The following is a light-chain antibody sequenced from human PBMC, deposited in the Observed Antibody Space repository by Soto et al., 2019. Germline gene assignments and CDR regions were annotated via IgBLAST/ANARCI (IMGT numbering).Light chain of an antibody. J-gene: IGLJ2*01. CDR1: SSNIGAGYD. CDR2: GNS. CDR3: QSYDSSLSGVV. V-gene: IGLV1-40*01. Sequence: QSVLTQPPSVSVAPGQRVTISCTGSSSNIGAGYDVHWYQQLPGTAPKLLIYGNSTRPSGVPDRFSGSKSGTSASLAITGLQAEDEADYYCQSYDSSLSGVVFGGGTKLTVL.